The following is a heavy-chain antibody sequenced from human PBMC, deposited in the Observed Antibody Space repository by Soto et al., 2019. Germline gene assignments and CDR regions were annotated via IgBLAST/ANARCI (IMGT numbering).Heavy chain of an antibody. V-gene: IGHV5-51*01. J-gene: IGHJ3*02. D-gene: IGHD6-13*01. CDR1: GYSFTRYW. CDR3: ARLQYSSPDAFDI. CDR2: IYPGDSDT. Sequence: PGESLKISCKGSGYSFTRYWIGWVRQMPGKGLEWMGIIYPGDSDTRYSPSFQGQVTISADKSISTAYLQWSSLKASDTAMYYCARLQYSSPDAFDIWGQGTMVTVSS.